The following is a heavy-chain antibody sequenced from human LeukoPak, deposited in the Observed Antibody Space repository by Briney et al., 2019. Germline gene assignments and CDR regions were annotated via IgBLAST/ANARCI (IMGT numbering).Heavy chain of an antibody. CDR2: IIPIFGTA. CDR1: GGTSSSYA. Sequence: SVKVSCKASGGTSSSYAISWVRQAPGQGLEWMGGIIPIFGTANYAQKFQGRVTMTRDTSIRTAYMELTSLRSDDTAVYYCVREELYDSSGYLDYWGQGTLVTVSS. V-gene: IGHV1-69*05. D-gene: IGHD3-22*01. J-gene: IGHJ4*02. CDR3: VREELYDSSGYLDY.